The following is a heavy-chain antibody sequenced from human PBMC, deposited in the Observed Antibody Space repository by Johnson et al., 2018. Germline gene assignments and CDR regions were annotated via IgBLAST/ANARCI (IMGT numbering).Heavy chain of an antibody. D-gene: IGHD6-25*01. V-gene: IGHV3-30*18. CDR2: ISYDGSNK. CDR1: GFTFSSYG. CDR3: AKDETYSSDLRG. J-gene: IGHJ4*02. Sequence: VQLVETGGGVVQPGRSLRLSCAASGFTFSSYGMHWVRQAPGKGLEWVAVISYDGSNKYYADSVKGRFTISRDNSKNTLYLQMNSLRAEDTAVYYCAKDETYSSDLRGWGQGTLVTVSS.